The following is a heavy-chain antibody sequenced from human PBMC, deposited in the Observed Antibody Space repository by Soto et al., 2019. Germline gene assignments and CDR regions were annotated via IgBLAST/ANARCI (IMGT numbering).Heavy chain of an antibody. CDR1: GVSIGRSSAS. V-gene: IGHV4-39*01. J-gene: IGHJ6*02. CDR2: IYHSGSP. D-gene: IGHD3-3*01. CDR3: ASLLGGVVIEGSYSCLDC. Sequence: SETLSLPCTVSGVSIGRSSASWGWIRQPPGQGLEWIGTIYHSGSPYYNPSLRSRLIISADRSKNQFSLNLNSVTAADTAVYYCASLLGGVVIEGSYSCLDCWGQGTTVTVAS.